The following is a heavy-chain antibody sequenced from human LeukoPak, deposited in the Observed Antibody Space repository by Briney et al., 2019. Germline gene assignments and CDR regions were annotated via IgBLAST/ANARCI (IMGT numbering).Heavy chain of an antibody. CDR2: IYHSGST. CDR1: GGSISSSSYY. D-gene: IGHD5-12*01. Sequence: SETLSLTCTVSGGSISSSSYYWGWIRQPPGKGLEWIGSIYHSGSTYYNPSLKSRVTISVDKSKNQFSLKLSSVTAADTAVYYCARDAPVGYYFDYWGQGTLVTVSS. CDR3: ARDAPVGYYFDY. J-gene: IGHJ4*02. V-gene: IGHV4-39*07.